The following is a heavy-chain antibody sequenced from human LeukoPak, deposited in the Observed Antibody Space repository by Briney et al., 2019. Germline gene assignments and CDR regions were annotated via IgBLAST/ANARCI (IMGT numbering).Heavy chain of an antibody. CDR3: ARWELLDY. CDR1: GFTFSSYG. V-gene: IGHV3-30*03. J-gene: IGHJ4*02. CDR2: ISYDGSNK. D-gene: IGHD1-26*01. Sequence: GGSLRLSCAASGFTFSSYGMHWVRQASGKGLEWVAVISYDGSNKYYADSVKGRFTISRDNSKNTLYLQMNSLRAEDTAVYYCARWELLDYWGQGTLVTVSS.